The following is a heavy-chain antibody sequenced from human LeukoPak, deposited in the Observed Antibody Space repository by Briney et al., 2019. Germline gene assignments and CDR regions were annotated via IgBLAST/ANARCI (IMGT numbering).Heavy chain of an antibody. D-gene: IGHD3-16*01. CDR1: GFTFSIYS. CDR3: ARRSEFGVLYYMDV. V-gene: IGHV3-48*01. J-gene: IGHJ6*03. Sequence: GGSLRLSRAASGFTFSIYSMNWVRQAPGKGLEWVSYISSSSGTIYYADSVKGRFTISRDNAKNSLYLQMNSLRAEDTAVYYCARRSEFGVLYYMDVWGKGTTVTVSS. CDR2: ISSSSGTI.